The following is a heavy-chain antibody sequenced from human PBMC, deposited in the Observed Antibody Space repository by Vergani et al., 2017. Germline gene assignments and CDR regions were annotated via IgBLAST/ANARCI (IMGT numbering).Heavy chain of an antibody. CDR1: GYTFDIYW. D-gene: IGHD3-16*01. J-gene: IGHJ6*02. CDR3: ARHARYSDVTGNYVYYGMDV. Sequence: EMQLVQSGAEVRKPGESVKISCRTSGYTFDIYWIGWVRQMPGKGLEWMGIVYPADSDTRYSPSFKGQVTVSADKSTSTAFLEWSVLKVTDTAIYYCARHARYSDVTGNYVYYGMDVWGQGTSVIVSS. V-gene: IGHV5-51*01. CDR2: VYPADSDT.